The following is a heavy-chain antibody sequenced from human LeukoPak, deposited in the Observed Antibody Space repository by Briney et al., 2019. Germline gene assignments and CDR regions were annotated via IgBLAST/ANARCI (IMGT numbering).Heavy chain of an antibody. CDR1: GGTFSSYA. D-gene: IGHD3-10*01. CDR3: ARDGGTMVRGVTSSPGRYYYYYMDV. V-gene: IGHV1-69*13. J-gene: IGHJ6*03. CDR2: IIPIFGTA. Sequence: SVKVSCKASGGTFSSYAISWVRQAPGQGLEWMGGIIPIFGTANYAQKFQGRVTITADESTSTAYMELSSLRSEDTAVCYCARDGGTMVRGVTSSPGRYYYYYMDVWGKGTTVTVSS.